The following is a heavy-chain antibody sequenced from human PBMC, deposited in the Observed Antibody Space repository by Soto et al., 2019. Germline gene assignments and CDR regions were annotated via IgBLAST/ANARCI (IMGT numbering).Heavy chain of an antibody. D-gene: IGHD4-17*01. Sequence: QVQLVESGGGVVQPGRSLRLSCAASGFIFSGYGMHWVRQAPGKGLEWLAVIVRDGSEKYYGDSVKGRFTVSRDNSNNMLYLEMSSLRVDDTAVYYCARDEDYVDNGLDHWGQGTLVTVSS. CDR3: ARDEDYVDNGLDH. V-gene: IGHV3-33*01. CDR1: GFIFSGYG. J-gene: IGHJ4*02. CDR2: IVRDGSEK.